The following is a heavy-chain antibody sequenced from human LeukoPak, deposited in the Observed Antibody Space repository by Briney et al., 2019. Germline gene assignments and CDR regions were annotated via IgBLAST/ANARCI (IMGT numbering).Heavy chain of an antibody. CDR2: INPSGSST. CDR1: GYTFTSYY. D-gene: IGHD1-26*01. Sequence: ASVKVSCKASGYTFTSYYMHWVRQAPGQGLEWMGLINPSGSSTTYAQKFQGRVTMTRDMFTSTDYMELTSLTSDDTAVYYCARDNSVGETAWWFDPWGQGTLVTVSS. J-gene: IGHJ5*02. V-gene: IGHV1-46*01. CDR3: ARDNSVGETAWWFDP.